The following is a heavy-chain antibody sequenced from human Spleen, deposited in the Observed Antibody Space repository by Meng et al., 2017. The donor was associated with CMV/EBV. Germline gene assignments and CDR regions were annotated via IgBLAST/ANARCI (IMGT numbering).Heavy chain of an antibody. Sequence: GESLKISCAASGFTFSSYTMNWVRQAPGKGLEWVAFIRYDGNDKYYVDSVKGRFTISRDNSKNTLYLQMNSLRAEDTAVYYCAKRGDSSGTYAMDVWGQGTTVTVSS. CDR3: AKRGDSSGTYAMDV. V-gene: IGHV3-30*02. CDR1: GFTFSSYT. J-gene: IGHJ6*02. CDR2: IRYDGNDK. D-gene: IGHD3-22*01.